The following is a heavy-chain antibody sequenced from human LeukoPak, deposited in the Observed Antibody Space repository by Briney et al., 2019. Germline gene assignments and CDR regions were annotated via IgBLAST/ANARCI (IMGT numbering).Heavy chain of an antibody. J-gene: IGHJ4*02. CDR2: IYYSGST. D-gene: IGHD6-25*01. Sequence: KPLETLSLTCTVSGGSISSYYWSWIRQPPGKGLEWIGYIYYSGSTNYNPSLKSRVTISVDTSKNQFSLKLSSVTAADTAVYYCARIPPHSSSGSWVVVGSYFDYWGQGTPVTVSS. CDR1: GGSISSYY. CDR3: ARIPPHSSSGSWVVVGSYFDY. V-gene: IGHV4-59*01.